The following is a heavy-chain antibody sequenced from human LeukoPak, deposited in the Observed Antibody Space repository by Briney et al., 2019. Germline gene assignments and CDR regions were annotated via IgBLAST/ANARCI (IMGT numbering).Heavy chain of an antibody. V-gene: IGHV4-59*08. D-gene: IGHD3-16*01. CDR3: ARHESAVGALFY. CDR2: IYSTGNT. CDR1: GGSISRYY. J-gene: IGHJ4*02. Sequence: SETLSLTCTVSGGSISRYYWSWIRQSPGKGLEWIGYIYSTGNTNSNPSLKSRVTISVDTSRNQFSLKLNSVSAADTAMYYCARHESAVGALFYWGQGTLVTVSS.